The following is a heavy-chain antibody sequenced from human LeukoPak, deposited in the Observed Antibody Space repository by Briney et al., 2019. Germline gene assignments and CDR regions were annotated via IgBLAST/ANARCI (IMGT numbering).Heavy chain of an antibody. D-gene: IGHD3-22*01. CDR3: ARRITMIPGDAFDI. V-gene: IGHV4-39*01. CDR2: IYYSGST. J-gene: IGHJ3*02. CDR1: GGSISSSSYY. Sequence: PSETLSLTCTVSGGSISSSSYYWGWIRQPPGKGLEWIGSIYYSGSTYYNPSLKSRVTISVDTSKNQFSLKLSSVTAADTAVYYCARRITMIPGDAFDIWGQGTMVIVSS.